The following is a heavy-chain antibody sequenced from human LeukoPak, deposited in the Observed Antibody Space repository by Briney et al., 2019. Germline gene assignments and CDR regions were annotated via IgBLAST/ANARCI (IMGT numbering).Heavy chain of an antibody. V-gene: IGHV3-74*01. D-gene: IGHD6-13*01. Sequence: GGSLRLSCAASGFIFSSYWMHWVRQAPGKGLVWVSRINSDGSSTSYADSVKGRFTISRDNAKNTLYLQMNSLRAEDTAVYYCARGGYRSWDAFDIWGQGTVVTVSS. CDR3: ARGGYRSWDAFDI. CDR2: INSDGSST. CDR1: GFIFSSYW. J-gene: IGHJ3*02.